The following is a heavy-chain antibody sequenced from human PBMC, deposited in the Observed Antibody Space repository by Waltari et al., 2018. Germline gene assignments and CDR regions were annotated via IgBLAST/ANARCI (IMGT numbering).Heavy chain of an antibody. V-gene: IGHV4-59*01. CDR2: IYYSGST. J-gene: IGHJ4*02. D-gene: IGHD3-9*01. Sequence: VQLVQSGAEVKKQGESLKISCKGSGYSCTSYWIGWVRQMLGNGLEWIGYIYYSGSTNYNPSLKSRVTISVDTSKNQFSLKLSSVTAADTAVYYCARAHYDILTGYLYYFDYWGQGTLVTVSS. CDR1: GYSCTSY. CDR3: ARAHYDILTGYLYYFDY.